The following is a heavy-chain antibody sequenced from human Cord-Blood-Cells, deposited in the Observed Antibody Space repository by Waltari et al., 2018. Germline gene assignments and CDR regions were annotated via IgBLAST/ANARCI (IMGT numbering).Heavy chain of an antibody. CDR1: GGYFSGYY. V-gene: IGHV4-34*01. Sequence: QVQLQQWGAGLLKPSETLSLTCAVYGGYFSGYYWSWIRQPPGKGLEWIGEINHSGRTNHNPSLKSRVTISVDTSKNQFSLKLSSVTAADTAVYYCAREQAMGDAFDIWGQGTMVTVSS. J-gene: IGHJ3*02. D-gene: IGHD5-18*01. CDR2: INHSGRT. CDR3: AREQAMGDAFDI.